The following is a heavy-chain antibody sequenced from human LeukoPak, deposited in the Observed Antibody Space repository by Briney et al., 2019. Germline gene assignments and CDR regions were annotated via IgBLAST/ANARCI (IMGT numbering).Heavy chain of an antibody. V-gene: IGHV3-30*02. D-gene: IGHD6-13*01. CDR2: IRYDGSNK. CDR3: AKDRHSSSWYNDY. J-gene: IGHJ4*02. CDR1: GFTFSSYG. Sequence: PGGSLRLSCAASGFTFSSYGMHWVRQAPGKGLEWVAFIRYDGSNKYYADSVKGRFTISRDNSKNTLYLQMNSLRAEDTAVYYCAKDRHSSSWYNDYWGQGTLVTVSS.